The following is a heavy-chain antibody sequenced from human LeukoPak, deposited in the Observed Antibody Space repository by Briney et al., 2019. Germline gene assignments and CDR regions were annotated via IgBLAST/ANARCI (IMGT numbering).Heavy chain of an antibody. CDR2: ISSSGSTI. Sequence: GGSLRLSCAASGFTFSSYEMNWVRQAPGKGLEWVSYISSSGSTIYYADSVKGRFTISRDNAKNSLYLRMNSLRAEDTAVYYCARAGIYYYDSTGHYTTDYWGQGTLVAVSS. D-gene: IGHD3-22*01. CDR1: GFTFSSYE. CDR3: ARAGIYYYDSTGHYTTDY. J-gene: IGHJ4*02. V-gene: IGHV3-48*03.